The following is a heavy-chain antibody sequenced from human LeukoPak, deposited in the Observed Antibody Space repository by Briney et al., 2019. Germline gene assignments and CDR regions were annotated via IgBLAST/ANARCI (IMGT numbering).Heavy chain of an antibody. CDR3: ARGMAIAANWFDP. V-gene: IGHV3-7*01. CDR1: GFTFSSYW. J-gene: IGHJ5*02. D-gene: IGHD2-15*01. Sequence: PGGSLRLSCAASGFTFSSYWMNWVRQAPGKGLEWVANIKQDGGEKYYVDSVKGRFTISRDNARISLFLQMNSLRAEDTAIYYCARGMAIAANWFDPWGQGTLVTVSS. CDR2: IKQDGGEK.